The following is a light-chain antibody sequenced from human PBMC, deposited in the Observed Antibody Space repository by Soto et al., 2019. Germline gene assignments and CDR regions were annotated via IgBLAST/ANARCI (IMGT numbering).Light chain of an antibody. CDR1: SSDIGGFNR. V-gene: IGLV2-14*01. CDR2: DVG. CDR3: ISYSRSSTLR. J-gene: IGLJ2*01. Sequence: QSVLTQPASVSGSPGPAITISCTGTSSDIGGFNRVSWYQQHPGKAPILMVFDVGYRPSGVSNRFSASKSGNAASLNISGLQAEDEADYYCISYSRSSTLRFGGATKRTVL.